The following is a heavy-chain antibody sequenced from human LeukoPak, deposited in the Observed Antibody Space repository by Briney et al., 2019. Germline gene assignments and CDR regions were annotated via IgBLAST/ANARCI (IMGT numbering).Heavy chain of an antibody. CDR2: ISGGSTVI. D-gene: IGHD2-15*01. Sequence: GGSLRLSCAASGSSFSMYSMNWVRQAPGRGLGWVSHISGGSTVIYYADSVKSGFTISRKNAKNSLYLQMNTLRAEDTAVYYCTTGYYRVGVWGQGTLVTVAS. CDR3: TTGYYRVGV. CDR1: GSSFSMYS. V-gene: IGHV3-48*01. J-gene: IGHJ4*02.